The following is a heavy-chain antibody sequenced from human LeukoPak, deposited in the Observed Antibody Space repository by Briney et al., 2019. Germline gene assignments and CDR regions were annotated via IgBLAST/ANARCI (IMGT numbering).Heavy chain of an antibody. J-gene: IGHJ4*02. Sequence: SETLSLTCTVSDASISSYYWSLIRQPPGKGLEWIGYIHYGGSTNYNPSLKSRVTISVDTSKNQFSLNLNSMTVADTALYYCACGTYYYFDYWGQGTLVTVSS. CDR3: ACGTYYYFDY. V-gene: IGHV4-59*01. D-gene: IGHD1-26*01. CDR2: IHYGGST. CDR1: DASISSYY.